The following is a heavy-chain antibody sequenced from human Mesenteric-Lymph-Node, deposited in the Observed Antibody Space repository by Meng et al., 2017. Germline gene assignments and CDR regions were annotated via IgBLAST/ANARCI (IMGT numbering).Heavy chain of an antibody. D-gene: IGHD2-15*01. CDR2: IYYSGST. CDR1: GGSISSGGYY. CDR3: ARDRGYCSGGSCYSREGLPAFDI. J-gene: IGHJ3*02. Sequence: SETLSLTCTVSGGSISSGGYYWSWIRQHPGKGLEWIGYIYYSGSTYYNPSLKSRVTISVDTSKNQFSLKLSSVTAADTAVYYCARDRGYCSGGSCYSREGLPAFDIWGQGTMVTVSS. V-gene: IGHV4-31*03.